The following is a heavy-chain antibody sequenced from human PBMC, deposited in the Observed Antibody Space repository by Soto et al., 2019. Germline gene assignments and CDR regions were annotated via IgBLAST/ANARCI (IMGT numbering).Heavy chain of an antibody. J-gene: IGHJ4*02. V-gene: IGHV4-30-4*01. CDR3: ARWLGYGPHFDY. Sequence: PSETLSLTCAVSGDSISSSNWWSWIRQPPGKGLEWIGYIYYSGSTYYNPSLKSRVTISVDTSKNQFSLKLSSVTAADTAVYYCARWLGYGPHFDYWGQGTLVTVSS. D-gene: IGHD5-12*01. CDR2: IYYSGST. CDR1: GDSISSSNW.